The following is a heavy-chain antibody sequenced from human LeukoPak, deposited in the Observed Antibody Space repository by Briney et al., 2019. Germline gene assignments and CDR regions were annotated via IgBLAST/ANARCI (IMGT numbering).Heavy chain of an antibody. CDR3: ARGTTVTSDAFDI. Sequence: GASVTVSCTASGYTFTSYDINWVREGTGQGLGWVGWMKHNSSNTGYAQKVQGRVTMTRNTSISTAYMELSSLRSEDTAVYYCARGTTVTSDAFDIWGQGTMVTVSS. D-gene: IGHD4-17*01. CDR2: MKHNSSNT. V-gene: IGHV1-8*01. J-gene: IGHJ3*02. CDR1: GYTFTSYD.